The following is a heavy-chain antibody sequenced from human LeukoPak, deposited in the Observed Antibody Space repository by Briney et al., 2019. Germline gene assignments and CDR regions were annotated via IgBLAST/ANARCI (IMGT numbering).Heavy chain of an antibody. Sequence: GRSLRLSCAASGFTFSSYAVHWVRQAPGKGLEWVAVISYDGSNKYYADSVKGRFTISRDNSKNTLYLQMNSLRAEDTAAYYCAREAGEPDLNFDYWGQGTLVTVSS. J-gene: IGHJ4*01. D-gene: IGHD1-14*01. V-gene: IGHV3-30*01. CDR2: ISYDGSNK. CDR3: AREAGEPDLNFDY. CDR1: GFTFSSYA.